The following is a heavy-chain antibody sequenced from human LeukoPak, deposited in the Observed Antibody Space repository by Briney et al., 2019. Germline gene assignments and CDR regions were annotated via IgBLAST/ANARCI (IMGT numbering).Heavy chain of an antibody. Sequence: ASVKVSCKASGYTFTSYDINWVRQATGQGLEWMGWMNPNSGNTGYAQKFQGRVTMTRNTSISTAYMELSSLRSGDTAVYYCARYQYYAKYYYYYYYYMDVWGKGTTVTVSS. J-gene: IGHJ6*03. CDR3: ARYQYYAKYYYYYYYYMDV. D-gene: IGHD3-3*01. CDR2: MNPNSGNT. V-gene: IGHV1-8*01. CDR1: GYTFTSYD.